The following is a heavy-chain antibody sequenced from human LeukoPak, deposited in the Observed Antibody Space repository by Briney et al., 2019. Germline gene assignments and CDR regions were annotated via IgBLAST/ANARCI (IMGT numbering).Heavy chain of an antibody. CDR1: GGSMRSFY. V-gene: IGHV4-4*07. D-gene: IGHD3-3*01. CDR2: IYPSGNT. J-gene: IGHJ4*02. CDR3: GRDDFWSGYDY. Sequence: SETLSLTCSVSGGSMRSFYWSWIRQPAGKGLEWIGRIYPSGNTNYNPSLKSRVTMSTDTSKTQFSLKLSSVTAADTAVYYCGRDDFWSGYDYWGQGTLVTVSS.